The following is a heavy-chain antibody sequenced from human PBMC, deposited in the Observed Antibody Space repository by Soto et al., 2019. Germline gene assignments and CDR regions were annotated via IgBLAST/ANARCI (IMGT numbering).Heavy chain of an antibody. J-gene: IGHJ4*02. CDR3: ARAPLGYDSNFDY. CDR2: ISPNGRST. D-gene: IGHD3-22*01. V-gene: IGHV3-23*01. CDR1: GFTFSTYA. Sequence: LGVSLRLSCAASGFTFSTYALTWVRQAPGKGLEWVSAISPNGRSTYYIDCVKGRFTISRDNSKNTLYLQMNSLRAEDTAVYYGARAPLGYDSNFDYWGEGTLVTVAS.